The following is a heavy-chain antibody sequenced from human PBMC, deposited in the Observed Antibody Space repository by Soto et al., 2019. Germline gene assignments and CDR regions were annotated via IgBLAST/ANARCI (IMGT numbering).Heavy chain of an antibody. D-gene: IGHD6-13*01. CDR1: GFTFSSYW. CDR3: ARAPPPVLAAAGPYYYYYYMDV. V-gene: IGHV3-74*01. CDR2: INSDGSST. Sequence: GGSLRLSCAASGFTFSSYWMHWVRQAPGKGLVWVSRINSDGSSTSYADSVKGRFTISRDNAKNTLYLQMNSLRAEDTAVYYCARAPPPVLAAAGPYYYYYYMDVWGKGTTVTISS. J-gene: IGHJ6*03.